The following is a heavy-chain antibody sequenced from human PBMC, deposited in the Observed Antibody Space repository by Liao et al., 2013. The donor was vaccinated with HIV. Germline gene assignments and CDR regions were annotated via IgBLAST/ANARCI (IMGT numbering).Heavy chain of an antibody. CDR3: ARDHVADVSSGSYTGGFYYTDV. Sequence: QVHLQESGPGLVKPSQTLSLTCSVSGASITSGSHFWSWIRQPAGKRLEWIGRVSPSGSTNSNPSLKSRVTIFLDMSKNQFSLELTSVTAADTAVYYCARDHVADVSSGSYTGGFYYTDVWGKGATVTVSS. J-gene: IGHJ6*03. D-gene: IGHD3-3*01. CDR1: GASITSGSHF. CDR2: VSPSGST. V-gene: IGHV4-61*02.